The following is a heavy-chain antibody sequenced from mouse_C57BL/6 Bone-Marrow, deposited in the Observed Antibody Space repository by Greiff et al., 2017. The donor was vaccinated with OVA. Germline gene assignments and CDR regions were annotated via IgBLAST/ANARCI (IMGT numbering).Heavy chain of an antibody. CDR3: ARKEDGSSFNYFDY. Sequence: QVQLKQPGAELVKPGASVKLSCKASGYTFTSYWMHWVKQRPGQGLEWIGMIHPNSGSTNYNEKFKSKATLTVDKSSSTAYMQLSSLTSEDSAVYYCARKEDGSSFNYFDYWGQGTTLTVSS. D-gene: IGHD1-1*01. V-gene: IGHV1-64*01. CDR2: IHPNSGST. CDR1: GYTFTSYW. J-gene: IGHJ2*01.